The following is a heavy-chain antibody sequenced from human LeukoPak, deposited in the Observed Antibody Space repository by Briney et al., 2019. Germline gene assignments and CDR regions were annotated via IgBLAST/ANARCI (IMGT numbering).Heavy chain of an antibody. CDR1: GFTFSSYS. V-gene: IGHV3-7*01. J-gene: IGHJ4*02. D-gene: IGHD2-15*01. CDR3: ARGDMGFDY. CDR2: IKQNGSDK. Sequence: PGGSLRLSCAASGFTFSSYSMSWVRQAPGKGLEWVANIKQNGSDKYYVDSVKGRFTISRDNAKNSLYLRMNSLRAEDTAVYFGARGDMGFDYWRQGTLVTVSS.